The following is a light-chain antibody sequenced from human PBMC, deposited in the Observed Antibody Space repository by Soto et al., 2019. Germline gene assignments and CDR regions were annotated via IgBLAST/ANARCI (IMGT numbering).Light chain of an antibody. CDR3: QQYSGLPMT. CDR1: QTVNSNY. CDR2: GAS. V-gene: IGKV3-20*01. J-gene: IGKJ5*01. Sequence: ETVLTQSPGTLSLSPGQTATLSCRASQTVNSNYLAWCQHKPGQAPRLLIYGASRRATGIPDRFSGSGSGTDFTLTITRLEPEDFAVYFCQQYSGLPMTFGQGTRLEIK.